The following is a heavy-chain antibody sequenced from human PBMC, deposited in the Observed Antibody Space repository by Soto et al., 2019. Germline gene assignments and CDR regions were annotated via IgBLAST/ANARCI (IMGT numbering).Heavy chain of an antibody. D-gene: IGHD2-2*01. J-gene: IGHJ5*02. CDR2: ISGSGGST. V-gene: IGHV3-23*01. CDR1: GFTFSSYA. CDR3: AKDLGYCSSTSCYAGVNWFDP. Sequence: GGSLRLSCAASGFTFSSYAMSWVRQAPGKGLEWVSAISGSGGSTYYADSVKGRFTISRDNSKNTLYLQMNSLRAEDTAVYYCAKDLGYCSSTSCYAGVNWFDPWGQGTLVTVSS.